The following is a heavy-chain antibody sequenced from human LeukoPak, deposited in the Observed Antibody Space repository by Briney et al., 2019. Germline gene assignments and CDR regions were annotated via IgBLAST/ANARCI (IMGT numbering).Heavy chain of an antibody. CDR2: IYYSGST. CDR1: GGSISSSSYY. Sequence: PSETLSLTCTVSGGSISSSSYYWGWIRQPPGKGLEWIGSIYYSGSTYYNPSLKSRVTISVDTSKNQFSLKPSSVTAADTAVYYCARQAELELDYYYYYMDVWGKGTTVTVSS. CDR3: ARQAELELDYYYYYMDV. J-gene: IGHJ6*03. V-gene: IGHV4-39*01. D-gene: IGHD1-7*01.